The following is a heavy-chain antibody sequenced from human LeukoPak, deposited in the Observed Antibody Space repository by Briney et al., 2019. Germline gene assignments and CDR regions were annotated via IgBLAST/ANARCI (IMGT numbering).Heavy chain of an antibody. CDR1: GYTFTGYY. Sequence: ASVKVSCKASGYTFTGYYMHWVRQAPGQGLEWMGWINPNSGGTNYAQKFQGRVTTTRDTSISTAYMELSRLRSDDTAVYYCARVSGGYYDSSGYVDYWGQGTLVTVSS. CDR2: INPNSGGT. J-gene: IGHJ4*02. D-gene: IGHD3-22*01. V-gene: IGHV1-2*02. CDR3: ARVSGGYYDSSGYVDY.